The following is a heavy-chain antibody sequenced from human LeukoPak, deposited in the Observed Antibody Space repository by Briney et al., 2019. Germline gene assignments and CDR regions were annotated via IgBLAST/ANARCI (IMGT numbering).Heavy chain of an antibody. D-gene: IGHD6-25*01. CDR3: ARDRGRYYMDV. CDR2: I. V-gene: IGHV3-48*04. CDR1: GFTFSSYA. J-gene: IGHJ6*03. Sequence: GGSLRLSCAASGFTFSSYAMSWVRQAPGKGLEWVSYIYYADSVKGRFTISRDNAKNSLYLQMNSLRAEDTAVYYCARDRGRYYMDVWGKGTTVTISS.